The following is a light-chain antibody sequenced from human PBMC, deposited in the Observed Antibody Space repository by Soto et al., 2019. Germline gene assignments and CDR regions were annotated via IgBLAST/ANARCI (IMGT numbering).Light chain of an antibody. CDR3: QSADSSGTYPV. Sequence: SYELTQPPSVSVSPGQTARITCSGDALPKQYAYWYQQKPGQAPVLVIYKDSERPSGIPERFSGSSSGTTVTLTISGVQAEDEADYYCQSADSSGTYPVFGGGTTVTVL. CDR1: ALPKQY. CDR2: KDS. J-gene: IGLJ3*02. V-gene: IGLV3-25*03.